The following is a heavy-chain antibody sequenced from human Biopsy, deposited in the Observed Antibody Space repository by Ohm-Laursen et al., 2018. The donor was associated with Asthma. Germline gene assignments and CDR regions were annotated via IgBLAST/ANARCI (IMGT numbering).Heavy chain of an antibody. D-gene: IGHD1-26*01. J-gene: IGHJ4*02. V-gene: IGHV3-30*18. CDR3: AKDVFPGWELRRGPDY. CDR2: ISFDGSNK. CDR1: GFTFSNYG. Sequence: SLRLSCSASGFTFSNYGMHWVRQAPGKGLDWVAVISFDGSNKNYTDSVKGRFTIPRDNSRNTLHLQMNSLRAEDTAVYYCAKDVFPGWELRRGPDYWGQGTLVTVSS.